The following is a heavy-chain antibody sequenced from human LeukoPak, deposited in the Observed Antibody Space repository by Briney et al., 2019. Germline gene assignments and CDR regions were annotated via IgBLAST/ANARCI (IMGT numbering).Heavy chain of an antibody. J-gene: IGHJ4*02. CDR3: VRARAGGLDY. V-gene: IGHV3-30*04. Sequence: GGSLRLSCAASGFTFLHYTVHWVGQAPGRGLEWVAVLSFDGANKYYPESVKGRFTISKDNSNNTLFLQMDSLRLENTALYYCVRARAGGLDYWGQGTLVTVSS. CDR2: LSFDGANK. D-gene: IGHD3-16*01. CDR1: GFTFLHYT.